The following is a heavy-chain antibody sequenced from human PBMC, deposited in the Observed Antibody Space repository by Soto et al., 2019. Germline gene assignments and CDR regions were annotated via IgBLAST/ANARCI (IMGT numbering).Heavy chain of an antibody. CDR1: GGSISSYY. Sequence: SETLSLTCTVSGGSISSYYWSWIRQPPGKGLEWIGYIYYSGSTNYNPSLKSRVTISVDTSKNQFSLKLSSVTAADTAVYYCARVKAAAGTVTAISGNWFDPWGQGTLVTVS. D-gene: IGHD6-13*01. V-gene: IGHV4-59*01. J-gene: IGHJ5*02. CDR3: ARVKAAAGTVTAISGNWFDP. CDR2: IYYSGST.